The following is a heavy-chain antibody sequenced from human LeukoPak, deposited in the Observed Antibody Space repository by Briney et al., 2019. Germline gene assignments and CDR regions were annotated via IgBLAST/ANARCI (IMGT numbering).Heavy chain of an antibody. V-gene: IGHV3-11*04. CDR2: ISSSGSTI. CDR1: GFSFSDYY. D-gene: IGHD5-24*01. Sequence: GGSLRLSCAASGFSFSDYYMSWIRQAPGKGLEWVSYISSSGSTIYYPDSVKGRFTISRDNAKNSLYLQMYSLRAEDTAVYYCARVDRDGYNLVDYWAQGTLVTVSS. CDR3: ARVDRDGYNLVDY. J-gene: IGHJ4*02.